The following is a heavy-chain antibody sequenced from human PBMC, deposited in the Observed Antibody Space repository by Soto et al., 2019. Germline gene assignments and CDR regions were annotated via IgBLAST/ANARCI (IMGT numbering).Heavy chain of an antibody. CDR1: GGSFSGFY. CDR3: ARWGYCSNSICYPFDY. CDR2: INDSGST. D-gene: IGHD2-2*01. J-gene: IGHJ4*02. Sequence: SETLSLTCAVHGGSFSGFYWNWIRQPPGKGLESIGEINDSGSTRYNPSLKSRVTISVDTSKNQFSLRLNSVTAADTAVYYCARWGYCSNSICYPFDYWGQGIPVTVPQ. V-gene: IGHV4-34*01.